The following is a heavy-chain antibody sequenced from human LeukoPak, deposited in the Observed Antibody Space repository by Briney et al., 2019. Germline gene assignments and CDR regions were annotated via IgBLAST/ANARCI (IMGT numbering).Heavy chain of an antibody. CDR3: AKSPTYYDILTGYYSGYYFDY. V-gene: IGHV3-23*01. Sequence: QPGGSLRLSCAASGFTFSSYAMSWVRQAPGKGLEWVSAISGSGGSTYYADSVKGRFTISRDNSKNTLYLQMNSLRAEDTAVYYCAKSPTYYDILTGYYSGYYFDYWGQGTLVTVSS. CDR1: GFTFSSYA. CDR2: ISGSGGST. J-gene: IGHJ4*02. D-gene: IGHD3-9*01.